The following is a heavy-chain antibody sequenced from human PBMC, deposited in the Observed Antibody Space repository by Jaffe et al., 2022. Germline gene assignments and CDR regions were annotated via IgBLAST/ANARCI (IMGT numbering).Heavy chain of an antibody. Sequence: QVQLQQWGAGLLKPSETLSLTCAVYGGSFSGYYWSWIRQPPGKGLEWIGEINHSGSTNYNPSLKSRVTISVDTSKNQFSLKLSSVTAADTAVYYCARAAWSAVAGNQLDYWGQGTLVTVSS. V-gene: IGHV4-34*01. D-gene: IGHD6-19*01. CDR2: INHSGST. CDR1: GGSFSGYY. CDR3: ARAAWSAVAGNQLDY. J-gene: IGHJ4*02.